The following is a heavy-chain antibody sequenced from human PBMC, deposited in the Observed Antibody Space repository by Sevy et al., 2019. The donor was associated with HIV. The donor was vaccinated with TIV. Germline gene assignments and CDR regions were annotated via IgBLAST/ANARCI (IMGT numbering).Heavy chain of an antibody. D-gene: IGHD3-16*02. J-gene: IGHJ3*02. Sequence: ASVKVSCKASGYTFTSYDINWVRQATGQGLEWMGWMNHNSGNTGYAQKFQGRVTRTRNTSISTAYMELSSLRSEEMAVYYCARDMITFGGVIVIGAFDIWGQGTMVTVSS. CDR1: GYTFTSYD. CDR3: ARDMITFGGVIVIGAFDI. V-gene: IGHV1-8*01. CDR2: MNHNSGNT.